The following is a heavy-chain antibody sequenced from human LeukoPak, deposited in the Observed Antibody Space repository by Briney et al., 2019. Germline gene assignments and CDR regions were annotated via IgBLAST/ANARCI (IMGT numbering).Heavy chain of an antibody. Sequence: SETLSLTCDVSGGSISSDGYSWSWIRQPPGKGLEWIGYIYHGGSTDYNPSLRSRVTISIDRSKNQFSLNLSSVTAADTAVYYCARFSARAVASIAVVGTHAFDIWGQGTMVTVSS. D-gene: IGHD6-19*01. CDR2: IYHGGST. CDR1: GGSISSDGYS. V-gene: IGHV4-30-2*01. CDR3: ARFSARAVASIAVVGTHAFDI. J-gene: IGHJ3*02.